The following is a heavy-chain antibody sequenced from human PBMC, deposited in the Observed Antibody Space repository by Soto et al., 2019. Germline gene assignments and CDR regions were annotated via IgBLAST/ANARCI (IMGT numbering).Heavy chain of an antibody. J-gene: IGHJ6*02. V-gene: IGHV4-30-4*01. D-gene: IGHD6-13*01. CDR2: IYYSGST. CDR3: ARVPGYSSPSYGMDV. Sequence: PSETLSLTCTVSRGSISSGDYYWSWIRQPPGKGLEWIGYIYYSGSTYYNPSLKSRVTISVDTSKNQFSLKLSSVTAADTAVYYCARVPGYSSPSYGMDVWGQGTTVTVSS. CDR1: RGSISSGDYY.